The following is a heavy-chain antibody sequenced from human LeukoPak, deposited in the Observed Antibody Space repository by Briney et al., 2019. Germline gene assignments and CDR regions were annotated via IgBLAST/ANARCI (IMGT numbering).Heavy chain of an antibody. V-gene: IGHV3-11*01. D-gene: IGHD1-1*01. J-gene: IGHJ2*01. Sequence: YPGGSLRLSCAASGFTFSDYYMSWIRQAPGKGLEWVSYISSSGSTIYYADSVKGRFTISRDNAKNSLYLQMNSLRAEDTAIYYCAKPRAMTTGVGRYFDLWGRGTLVTVSS. CDR2: ISSSGSTI. CDR1: GFTFSDYY. CDR3: AKPRAMTTGVGRYFDL.